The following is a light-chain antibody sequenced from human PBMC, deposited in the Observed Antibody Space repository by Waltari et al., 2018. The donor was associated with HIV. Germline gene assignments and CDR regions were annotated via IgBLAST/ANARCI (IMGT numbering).Light chain of an antibody. CDR3: QVWDGGSDPPGV. CDR1: KIGDKS. J-gene: IGLJ3*02. Sequence: YVLTQPPSVSVAPGQTARMTCGGTKIGDKSVHWYQQRPGQAPIVVVYDDSDRTSGISERISGSNYGNTATLISSRVEAGDEADYYCQVWDGGSDPPGVFGGGTRLTVL. CDR2: DDS. V-gene: IGLV3-21*02.